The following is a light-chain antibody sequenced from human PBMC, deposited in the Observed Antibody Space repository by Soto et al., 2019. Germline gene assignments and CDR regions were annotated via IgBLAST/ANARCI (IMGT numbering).Light chain of an antibody. V-gene: IGKV3D-15*01. Sequence: EIVMTQSPTILSVSPGERATLSRRASQSVSSNLAWYQQKPGQAPRLLIYGVYTRAPGIPARFSGSGSGTEFTLTISSLQSGDFAVYYCQQYHSWPPRTFGQGTKVDIK. J-gene: IGKJ1*01. CDR1: QSVSSN. CDR2: GVY. CDR3: QQYHSWPPRT.